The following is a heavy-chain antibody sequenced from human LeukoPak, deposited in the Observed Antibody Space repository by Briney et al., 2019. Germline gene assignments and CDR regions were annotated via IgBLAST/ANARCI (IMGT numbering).Heavy chain of an antibody. CDR2: INAGNGNT. CDR3: ARPGSMVRGVIAHSYLDY. V-gene: IGHV1-3*01. J-gene: IGHJ4*02. Sequence: GAPVKVSCKASGYTFTSYAMHWVRQAPGQRLEWMGWINAGNGNTKYSQKFQGRVTITRDTSASTAYMEVSSLRSEDTVVYYCARPGSMVRGVIAHSYLDYWGQGTLVTVSS. CDR1: GYTFTSYA. D-gene: IGHD3-10*01.